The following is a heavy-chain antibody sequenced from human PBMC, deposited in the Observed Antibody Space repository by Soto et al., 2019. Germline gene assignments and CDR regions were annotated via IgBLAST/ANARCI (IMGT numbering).Heavy chain of an antibody. D-gene: IGHD3-22*01. CDR2: IDPSDSYT. V-gene: IGHV5-10-1*01. CDR3: TTDPVTMIVVVPSSG. Sequence: PGESPKISCKSTGYGLTRYWISWVRQMPGKGLEWMGRIDPSDSYTNYSPSFQGHVTISADKSISTAYLQWSSLKTEDTAVYYCTTDPVTMIVVVPSSGWGQGTLVTVSS. CDR1: GYGLTRYW. J-gene: IGHJ4*02.